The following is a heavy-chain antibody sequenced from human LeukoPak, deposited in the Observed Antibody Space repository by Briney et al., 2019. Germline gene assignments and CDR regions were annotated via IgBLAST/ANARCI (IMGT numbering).Heavy chain of an antibody. CDR2: ISGSGGST. CDR1: GFTFSNFA. Sequence: PGGSLRLSCAASGFTFSNFAMNWVRQAPGKGLEWVSTISGSGGSTYYADSVKSRFTISRDNSRNTLYLQMNSLRAEDTAVYYCARESGYSFGYYFYYGMDVWGQGTTVTVSS. D-gene: IGHD5-18*01. J-gene: IGHJ6*02. V-gene: IGHV3-23*01. CDR3: ARESGYSFGYYFYYGMDV.